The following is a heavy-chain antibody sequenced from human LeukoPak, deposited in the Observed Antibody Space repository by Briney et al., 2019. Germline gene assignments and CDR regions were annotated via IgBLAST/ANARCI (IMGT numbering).Heavy chain of an antibody. Sequence: ASVKVSCKASGYTFTGYYLHWVRQAPGQGLEWMGWINPNSGGTNYPQKLQGRVTMTRDTSISTAYMELTGLRSDDTAVYYCAKDAYSGFSGSFYSDYWGQGTLVTVSS. J-gene: IGHJ4*02. V-gene: IGHV1-2*02. D-gene: IGHD6-13*01. CDR3: AKDAYSGFSGSFYSDY. CDR2: INPNSGGT. CDR1: GYTFTGYY.